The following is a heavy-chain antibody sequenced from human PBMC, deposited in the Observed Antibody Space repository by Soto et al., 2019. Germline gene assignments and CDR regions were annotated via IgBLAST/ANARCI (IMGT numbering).Heavy chain of an antibody. CDR1: GGSISSSSYY. CDR2: IYYSGST. J-gene: IGHJ4*02. Sequence: PSETLSLTCTVSGGSISSSSYYWGWIRQPPGKGLEWIGSIYYSGSTYYNPSLKSRVTISVDTSKNQFSLKLSSVTAADTAVYYCARHSPAISISDHWGQGTQVTGSS. CDR3: ARHSPAISISDH. V-gene: IGHV4-39*01. D-gene: IGHD3-3*01.